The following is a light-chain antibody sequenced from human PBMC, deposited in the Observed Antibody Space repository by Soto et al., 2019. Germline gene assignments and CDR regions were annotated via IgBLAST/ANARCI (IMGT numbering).Light chain of an antibody. CDR2: SKN. CDR1: TPNIGTNY. Sequence: SVLTQPPSASGTPGQRVTISCSGSTPNIGTNYVYWYQQLPGTAPKLLIYSKNQRPAGVSDRFSGSKSGTSGTLAISGLRSEDEADYYCASWDDTLSGPVFGGGTKLTVL. V-gene: IGLV1-47*02. CDR3: ASWDDTLSGPV. J-gene: IGLJ2*01.